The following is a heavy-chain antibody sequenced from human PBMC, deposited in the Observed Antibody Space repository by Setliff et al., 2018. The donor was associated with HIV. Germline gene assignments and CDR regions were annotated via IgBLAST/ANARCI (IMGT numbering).Heavy chain of an antibody. V-gene: IGHV1-18*01. D-gene: IGHD2-2*01. CDR3: ARGTTPLGWFDP. J-gene: IGHJ5*02. CDR2: ISAYNVNT. Sequence: ASVKVSCKASGYSFTSYGVSWVRQAPGQGLEWMGWISAYNVNTNYAQKLQGRVTMTTDTSTSTAYMELRSLRSDDTAAYYCARGTTPLGWFDPWGQGTLVTVSS. CDR1: GYSFTSYG.